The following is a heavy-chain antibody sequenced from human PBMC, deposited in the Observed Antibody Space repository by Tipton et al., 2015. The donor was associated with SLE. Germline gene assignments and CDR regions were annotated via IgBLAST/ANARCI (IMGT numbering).Heavy chain of an antibody. CDR3: LGIAEGVDRFA. Sequence: GSLRLSCAASGFTFSTYGMYWVRQAPGKGLEWVAFIRYDGSKKYYADSVKGRFTISRDNSKNMLYLQMNSLRAEDTAVYYCLGIAEGVDRFAWGQGTLVTVSS. V-gene: IGHV3-30*02. CDR2: IRYDGSKK. J-gene: IGHJ5*02. D-gene: IGHD6-13*01. CDR1: GFTFSTYG.